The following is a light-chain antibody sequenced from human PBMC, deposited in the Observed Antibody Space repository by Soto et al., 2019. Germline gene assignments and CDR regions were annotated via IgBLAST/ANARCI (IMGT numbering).Light chain of an antibody. CDR2: DAS. V-gene: IGKV3-20*01. CDR1: QSVRNNY. Sequence: EIVLTQSPGTLSLSPGERATLSCRASQSVRNNYFAWYQQKPGQAPRFLIYDASTRATGIPDRFSGSGSGTDFTLTISRLEPEDFAVYYCQQYGSSPLTFGGGTKVEIK. J-gene: IGKJ4*01. CDR3: QQYGSSPLT.